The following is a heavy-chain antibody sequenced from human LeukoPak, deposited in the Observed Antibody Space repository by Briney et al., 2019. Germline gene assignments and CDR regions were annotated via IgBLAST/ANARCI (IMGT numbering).Heavy chain of an antibody. CDR2: ISGSGGST. CDR1: GFTVSSNY. V-gene: IGHV3-23*01. D-gene: IGHD3-22*01. Sequence: GGSLRLSCVASGFTVSSNYMNWVRQAPGKGLEWVSTISGSGGSTYYADSVKGRFTISRDNSKNTLYLQMNSLRAEDTAVYYCAKDWHDTSGYYYRTALFDYWGQGTLVTVSS. J-gene: IGHJ4*02. CDR3: AKDWHDTSGYYYRTALFDY.